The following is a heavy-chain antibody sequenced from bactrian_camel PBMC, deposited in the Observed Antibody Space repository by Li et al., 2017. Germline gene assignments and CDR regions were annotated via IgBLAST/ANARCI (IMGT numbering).Heavy chain of an antibody. CDR3: AILAPTGQADENNY. D-gene: IGHD3*01. V-gene: IGHV3S1*01. CDR2: IYSGDGST. CDR1: GFTFNVNW. J-gene: IGHJ4*01. Sequence: VQLVESGGGLVQPGGSLRLSCAASGFTFNVNWMHWVRQAPGKGLEWVSSIYSGDGSTISADSVKGRLTISRDNTKNMLYLQMNSLKTEDTAMYYCAILAPTGQADENNYWGQGTQVTVS.